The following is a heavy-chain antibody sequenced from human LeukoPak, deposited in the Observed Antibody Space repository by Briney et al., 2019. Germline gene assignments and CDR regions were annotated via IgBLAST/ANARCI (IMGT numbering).Heavy chain of an antibody. J-gene: IGHJ4*02. CDR1: GGSMTPHH. CDR3: ARDPLRSSFDS. Sequence: KPSETLSLTCTVSGGSMTPHHWTWIRQPAGKGLEWIGRLHISGNKNYNPSLKGRVTISLDTSKNQFSLEMTSVTAADTAVYFCARDPLRSSFDSWGRGILVTVSS. CDR2: LHISGNK. D-gene: IGHD6-13*01. V-gene: IGHV4-4*07.